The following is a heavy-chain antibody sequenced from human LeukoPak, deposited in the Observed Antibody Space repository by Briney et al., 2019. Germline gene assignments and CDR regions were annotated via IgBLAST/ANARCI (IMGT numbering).Heavy chain of an antibody. V-gene: IGHV5-51*01. CDR2: IHTGNSDS. CDR1: GYSFTSYW. Sequence: GESPKISCKGSGYSFTSYWIGWVRQMPGKGLEWMAIIHTGNSDSKYSPSFQGQVTMSVDKSISTAYLQWSSLKASDTAMYYCAYSGSYYNPPFQYWGQGTLVTVSS. D-gene: IGHD3-10*01. J-gene: IGHJ4*02. CDR3: AYSGSYYNPPFQY.